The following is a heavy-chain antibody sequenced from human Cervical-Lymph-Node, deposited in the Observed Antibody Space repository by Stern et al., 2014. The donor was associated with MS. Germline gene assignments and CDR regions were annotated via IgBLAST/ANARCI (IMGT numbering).Heavy chain of an antibody. CDR3: ARGLLGSENAFDI. V-gene: IGHV1-18*01. Sequence: VHLVESVAEVKKPGASVKVSCKASGYTFTSYGISWVRQAPGQGREWMRWISAYNGNTNYAQKLQCRVTMTTDTSTSTAYMELRILRSDDTAVYYCARGLLGSENAFDIWGQGTMVTVSS. D-gene: IGHD2-15*01. CDR1: GYTFTSYG. CDR2: ISAYNGNT. J-gene: IGHJ3*02.